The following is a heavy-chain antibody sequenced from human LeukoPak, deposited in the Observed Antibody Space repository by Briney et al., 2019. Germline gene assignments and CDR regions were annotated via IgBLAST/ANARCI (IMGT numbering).Heavy chain of an antibody. V-gene: IGHV4-61*02. D-gene: IGHD3-9*01. CDR3: ARALDDILTGSPSGY. CDR2: IYTSGST. Sequence: PSETLSLTCTVSGGSISSNSYYWSWIRQPAGKGLEWIGRIYTSGSTDYNPSLKSRVTISVDTSKNQFSLKLSSVTAADTAVYYCARALDDILTGSPSGYWGQGTLVTVSS. J-gene: IGHJ4*02. CDR1: GGSISSNSYY.